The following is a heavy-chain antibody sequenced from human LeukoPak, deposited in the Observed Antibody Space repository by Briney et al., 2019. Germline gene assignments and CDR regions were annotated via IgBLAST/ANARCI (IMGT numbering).Heavy chain of an antibody. D-gene: IGHD3-22*01. CDR2: ISAYNGNT. CDR1: GYTFTSYG. J-gene: IGHJ4*02. V-gene: IGHV1-18*01. CDR3: ARVHYYDSSGYYYPDFDY. Sequence: ASVKVSCKASGYTFTSYGISWVRQAPGQGLEWMGWISAYNGNTNYAQKLQGRVTMTTDTSTSTAYMELRSLRSDDTAVYYCARVHYYDSSGYYYPDFDYWGQGTLDTVSS.